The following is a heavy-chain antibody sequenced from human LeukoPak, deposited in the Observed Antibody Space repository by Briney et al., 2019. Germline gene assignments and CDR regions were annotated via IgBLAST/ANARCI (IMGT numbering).Heavy chain of an antibody. Sequence: GGSLRLSCAASGFTSSDYYMSWIRRAPGKGLEWVSYISSSGSTIYYADSVKGRFTISRDNAKNSLYLQMNSLGAEDTAVYYCVLVEMATITYWGQGTLVTVSS. CDR3: VLVEMATITY. CDR2: ISSSGSTI. D-gene: IGHD5-24*01. J-gene: IGHJ4*02. V-gene: IGHV3-11*04. CDR1: GFTSSDYY.